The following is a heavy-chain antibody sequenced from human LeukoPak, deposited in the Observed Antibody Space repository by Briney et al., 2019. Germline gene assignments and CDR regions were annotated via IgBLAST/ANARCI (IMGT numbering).Heavy chain of an antibody. V-gene: IGHV4-39*01. Sequence: PSETLSLTCTVSGGSISSSSYYWGWIRQPPGKGLEWIGSIYYSGSTYYNPSLKSRVTISVDTSKNQFSLKLSSVTAADTAVYYCALASPGYFDYWGQGTLSPSPQ. J-gene: IGHJ4*02. CDR3: ALASPGYFDY. CDR1: GGSISSSSYY. CDR2: IYYSGST.